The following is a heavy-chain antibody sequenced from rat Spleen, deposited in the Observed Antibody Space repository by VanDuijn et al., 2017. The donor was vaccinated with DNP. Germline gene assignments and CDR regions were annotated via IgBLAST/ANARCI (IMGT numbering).Heavy chain of an antibody. CDR2: ISYDGVST. Sequence: EVQLVESGGDLVRPGRSLKISCAASGFTFSDYYMAWVRRTPAKGLEWVAYISYDGVSTYNGGSVKGRFTISRDIAKSTLYLEMNSLRSEDMATYYCARHVLPLRVWDYWGQGVMVTVSS. CDR3: ARHVLPLRVWDY. D-gene: IGHD1-4*01. J-gene: IGHJ2*01. V-gene: IGHV5-22*01. CDR1: GFTFSDYY.